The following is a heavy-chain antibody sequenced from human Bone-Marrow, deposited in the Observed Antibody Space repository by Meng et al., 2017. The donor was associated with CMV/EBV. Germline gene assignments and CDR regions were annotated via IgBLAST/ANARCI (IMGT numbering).Heavy chain of an antibody. D-gene: IGHD2-2*01. CDR3: AHVTSSQYYFDY. V-gene: IGHV1-69*10. CDR1: GGTFSSYA. Sequence: SVLDTCKASGGTFSSYAISWVRQAPGQGLEWMGGIIPILGIANYAQKFQGRVTITADKSTSKAYMELSSLRSEDTAVYYCAHVTSSQYYFDYWGQGTRVTVSS. CDR2: IIPILGIA. J-gene: IGHJ4*02.